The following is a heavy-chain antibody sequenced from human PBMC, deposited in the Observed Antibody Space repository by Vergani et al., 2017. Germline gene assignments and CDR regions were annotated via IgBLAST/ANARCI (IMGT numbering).Heavy chain of an antibody. Sequence: VQLVESGGGLVKPGGSLRLSCAASGFTFSSYSMNWVRQAPGKGLEWVAVISYDGSNKYYADSVKGRFTISRDNSKNTLYLQMNSLRAEDTAVYYCASCQLAPLYYYYYYMDVWGKGTTVTVSS. CDR3: ASCQLAPLYYYYYYMDV. D-gene: IGHD6-6*01. CDR1: GFTFSSYS. J-gene: IGHJ6*03. CDR2: ISYDGSNK. V-gene: IGHV3-30*03.